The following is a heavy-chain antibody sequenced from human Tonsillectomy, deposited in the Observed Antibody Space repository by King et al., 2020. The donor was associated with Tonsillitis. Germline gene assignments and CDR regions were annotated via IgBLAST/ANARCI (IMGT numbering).Heavy chain of an antibody. J-gene: IGHJ4*02. CDR3: ATQGGGTWGLNMVRNWRIPHYLDY. V-gene: IGHV1-46*03. CDR2: INPSDGST. D-gene: IGHD3-10*01. CDR1: GYTFTKYS. Sequence: VQLVESGAEVKKPGASVKVSCKASGYTFTKYSMHWVRQAPGQGLEWMGVINPSDGSTNYTQKFQGRVTMTRDTSTSTVYLLMSSLRSEDTAVYYCATQGGGTWGLNMVRNWRIPHYLDYWGQGSLVTVSS.